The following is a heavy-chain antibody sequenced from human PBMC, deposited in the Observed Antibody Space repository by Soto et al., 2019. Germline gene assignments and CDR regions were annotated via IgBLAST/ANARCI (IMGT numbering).Heavy chain of an antibody. CDR2: ISWDGLAQ. J-gene: IGHJ4*02. CDR3: AKETIQVGGPNYFDY. Sequence: QVQLVESGGGVVQPGRSLRLSCAASGFTFNSYGMHWVRQGPGNGLEWVAFISWDGLAQYYGDSVKGRFTISRDNSQSTLYLQMNSLRAEDTAIYYCAKETIQVGGPNYFDYWGQGVLVTVSS. V-gene: IGHV3-30*18. D-gene: IGHD1-1*01. CDR1: GFTFNSYG.